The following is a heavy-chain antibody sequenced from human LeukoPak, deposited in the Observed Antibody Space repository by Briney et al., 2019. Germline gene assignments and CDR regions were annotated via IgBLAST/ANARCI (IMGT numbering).Heavy chain of an antibody. Sequence: GGSLRLSCAASGFTFTNFAMNWVRQAPGKGLEWVSSISESGDDTAYADSVKGRFTISRDNSRNTLYLQMISLRAEDTAVYYCAKQLGYCSDGSCYFPYWGQGTLVTVSS. V-gene: IGHV3-23*01. J-gene: IGHJ4*02. D-gene: IGHD2-15*01. CDR3: AKQLGYCSDGSCYFPY. CDR1: GFTFTNFA. CDR2: ISESGDDT.